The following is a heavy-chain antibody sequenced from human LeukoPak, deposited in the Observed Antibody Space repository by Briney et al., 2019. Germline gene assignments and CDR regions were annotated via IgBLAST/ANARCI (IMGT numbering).Heavy chain of an antibody. Sequence: ASVKVSCKASGYTFTGYYMHWVRQAPGQGLEWMGWINPNSGGTNYAQKLRGRVTMTRDTSISTAYMELSRLRSDDTAVYYCARDYYDSSGYDYWGQGTLVSVSS. CDR2: INPNSGGT. J-gene: IGHJ4*02. D-gene: IGHD3-22*01. CDR1: GYTFTGYY. CDR3: ARDYYDSSGYDY. V-gene: IGHV1-2*02.